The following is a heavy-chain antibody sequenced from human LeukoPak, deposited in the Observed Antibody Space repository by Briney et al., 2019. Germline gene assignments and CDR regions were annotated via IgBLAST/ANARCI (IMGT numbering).Heavy chain of an antibody. CDR2: INPNSGGT. J-gene: IGHJ4*02. Sequence: ASVKVSCKASGYTFTGYYMHWVRQAPGQGLEWMGRINPNSGGTNYAQKFQGRVTMTRDTSISTAYMELSRLRSDDTAVYNCARDSDVLRYFDWSRHFDYWGQGTLVTVSS. CDR3: ARDSDVLRYFDWSRHFDY. CDR1: GYTFTGYY. V-gene: IGHV1-2*06. D-gene: IGHD3-9*01.